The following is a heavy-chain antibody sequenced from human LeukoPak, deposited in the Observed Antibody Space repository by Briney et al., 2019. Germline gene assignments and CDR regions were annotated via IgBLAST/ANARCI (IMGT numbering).Heavy chain of an antibody. Sequence: GESRKISCKGSGYSFTSYWIGWVRQMPGKGLEWMGIIYHGDSDTTYSPCFQGQITISADKSISTAYLQWSSLKASDTAMYYCARRIIRGVIRSPFDYWGQGALVSVST. CDR1: GYSFTSYW. V-gene: IGHV5-51*01. CDR3: ARRIIRGVIRSPFDY. J-gene: IGHJ4*02. CDR2: IYHGDSDT. D-gene: IGHD3-10*01.